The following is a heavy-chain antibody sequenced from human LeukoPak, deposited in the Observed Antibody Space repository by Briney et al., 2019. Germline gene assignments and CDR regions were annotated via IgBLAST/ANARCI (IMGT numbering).Heavy chain of an antibody. Sequence: GGSLRLSCTASGFPYGSTSMHWVRQAPGKGLEWVSGIQRDGTSPTYADSVKGRFTISRDNSKNTLYLQMNSLRAEDTAVYYCATSYFDWPYPYYGMDVWGQGTMVTVSS. V-gene: IGHV3-74*01. CDR1: GFPYGSTS. CDR3: ATSYFDWPYPYYGMDV. D-gene: IGHD3-9*01. J-gene: IGHJ6*02. CDR2: IQRDGTSP.